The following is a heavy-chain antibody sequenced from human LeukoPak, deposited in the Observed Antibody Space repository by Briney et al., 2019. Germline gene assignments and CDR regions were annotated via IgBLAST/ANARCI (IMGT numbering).Heavy chain of an antibody. Sequence: ASVKVSCKASGDTFISYGISWVRQVPGQGLEWMGGIIPVLGTTKYRQNFQGRMTIDSDSSTSTAYMALTSLTSEDTAVYYCARGGVGAVSGIYYYMDVWGKGTTVTVSS. CDR3: ARGGVGAVSGIYYYMDV. V-gene: IGHV1-69*10. CDR1: GDTFISYG. D-gene: IGHD3-10*01. J-gene: IGHJ6*03. CDR2: IIPVLGTT.